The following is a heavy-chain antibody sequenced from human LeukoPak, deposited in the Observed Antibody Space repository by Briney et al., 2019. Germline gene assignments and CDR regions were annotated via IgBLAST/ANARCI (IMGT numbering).Heavy chain of an antibody. J-gene: IGHJ6*04. CDR1: GFTFSSYA. D-gene: IGHD3-10*02. CDR3: AELGITMIGGV. Sequence: GGSLRLSCAASGFTFSSYAISWVRQAPGKGLEWVSTISGSGGRTFYADSVKGRFSISRDNSKNTLYLQMNSLRAEDTAVYYCAELGITMIGGVWGKGTTVTISS. CDR2: ISGSGGRT. V-gene: IGHV3-23*01.